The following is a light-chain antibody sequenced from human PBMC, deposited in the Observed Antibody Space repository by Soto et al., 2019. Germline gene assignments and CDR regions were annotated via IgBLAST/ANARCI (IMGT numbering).Light chain of an antibody. V-gene: IGKV3-15*01. Sequence: ERVMTQSPATLSLSPGERATLSCRASQYVISNVAWYQQKPGQAPRLLIYGASTRAPGIPARFSGSGSGTEFTLTISSLQSEDFAVYYCQQYNNWPRTFGQGTKVEIK. CDR1: QYVISN. CDR2: GAS. CDR3: QQYNNWPRT. J-gene: IGKJ1*01.